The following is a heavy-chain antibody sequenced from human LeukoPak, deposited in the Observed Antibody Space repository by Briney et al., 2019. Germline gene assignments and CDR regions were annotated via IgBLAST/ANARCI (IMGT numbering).Heavy chain of an antibody. J-gene: IGHJ3*02. Sequence: GGSLRLSCAASGFTFSSYSMNWVRQAPGKGLEWVPSISSSSSYIYYADSVKGRLTISRDNAKNSLYLQMNSLGAEDTAVYYCARESGAFDIWGQGTMVTVSS. V-gene: IGHV3-21*01. CDR1: GFTFSSYS. CDR3: ARESGAFDI. CDR2: ISSSSSYI.